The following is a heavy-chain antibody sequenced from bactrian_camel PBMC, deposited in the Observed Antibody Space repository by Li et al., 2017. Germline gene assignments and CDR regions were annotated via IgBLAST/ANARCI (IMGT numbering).Heavy chain of an antibody. J-gene: IGHJ4*01. V-gene: IGHV3S53*01. CDR1: GVISTACA. CDR2: ITKDGIT. D-gene: IGHD2*01. CDR3: AQDRRSPCTRWWLLPSGQDPTAWYNY. Sequence: HVQLVESGGGSVQAGGSLELTCTVSGVISTACAMAWYRQAPGKERELIANITKDGITSYADSVKGRFTISEDNAKNTLYLQMNSLKTEDSAMYYCAQDRRSPCTRWWLLPSGQDPTAWYNYWGQGTQVT.